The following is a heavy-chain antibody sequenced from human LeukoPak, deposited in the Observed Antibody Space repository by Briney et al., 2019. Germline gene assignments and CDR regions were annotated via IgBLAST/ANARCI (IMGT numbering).Heavy chain of an antibody. D-gene: IGHD2-2*01. CDR3: ARALGGRGRLYQRLREYWFDP. CDR1: GGSFSGYY. J-gene: IGHJ5*02. V-gene: IGHV4-34*01. CDR2: INHSGST. Sequence: PSETLSLTCAVYGGSFSGYYWSWIRQPPGKGLEWIGEINHSGSTNYNPSLKSRVTMSVDTSKNQFSLKLSSVTAADTAVYYCARALGGRGRLYQRLREYWFDPWGQGILVTVSS.